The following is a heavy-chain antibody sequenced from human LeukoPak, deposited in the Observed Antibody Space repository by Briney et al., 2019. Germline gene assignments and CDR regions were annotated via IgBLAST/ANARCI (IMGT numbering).Heavy chain of an antibody. CDR2: INPNSGGT. D-gene: IGHD2-15*01. V-gene: IGHV1-2*06. CDR1: GYTLTGYY. J-gene: IGHJ5*02. CDR3: ARAGRISPVWIGP. Sequence: GASVKVSCKASGYTLTGYYMHWVRQAPGQGLEWMGRINPNSGGTNYAQKFQGRVTMTRDTSISTAYMELSRLRSDDTAVYYCARAGRISPVWIGPWGQGTLVTVSS.